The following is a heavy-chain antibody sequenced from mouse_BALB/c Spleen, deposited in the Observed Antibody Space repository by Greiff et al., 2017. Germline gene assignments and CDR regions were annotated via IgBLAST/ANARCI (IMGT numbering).Heavy chain of an antibody. CDR1: GYSFTGYN. CDR3: ARLGDDGYYSD. Sequence: EVHLVESGPELEKPGASVKISCKASGYSFTGYNMNWVKQSNGKSLEWIGNIDPYYGGTSYNQKFTGKATLTVDKSSSTAYMQLKSLTSEDSAVYYCARLGDDGYYSDWGQGTTLTVSS. V-gene: IGHV1-39*01. J-gene: IGHJ2*01. D-gene: IGHD2-3*01. CDR2: IDPYYGGT.